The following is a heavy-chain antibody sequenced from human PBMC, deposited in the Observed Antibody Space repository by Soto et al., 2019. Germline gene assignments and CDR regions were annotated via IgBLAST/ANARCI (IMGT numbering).Heavy chain of an antibody. D-gene: IGHD3-3*01. CDR1: GYIFINYY. V-gene: IGHV1-46*01. CDR2: INPNGGST. J-gene: IGHJ5*02. CDR3: ARDGDRTYYDFWSGYPTPGWFDP. Sequence: ASVKVSCKASGYIFINYYIHWVRQAPGQGLEWIGIINPNGGSTNYAQKLQGRVTMTTDTSTSTAYMELRSLRSDDTAVYYCARDGDRTYYDFWSGYPTPGWFDPWGQGTLVTVSS.